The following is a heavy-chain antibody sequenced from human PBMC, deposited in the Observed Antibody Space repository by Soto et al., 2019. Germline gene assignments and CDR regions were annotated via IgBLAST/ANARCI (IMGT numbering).Heavy chain of an antibody. D-gene: IGHD6-6*01. CDR2: ISYDGSNK. CDR1: GFTFSSYA. V-gene: IGHV3-30-3*01. Sequence: QVQLVESGGGVVQPGRSLRLSCAASGFTFSSYAMHWVRQAPGKGLEWVAVISYDGSNKYYADSVKGRFTISRDNSKNTLYLQMNSLRAEDTAVYYCARDRFAVAAREAYYYGMDVWGQGTTVTVSS. CDR3: ARDRFAVAAREAYYYGMDV. J-gene: IGHJ6*02.